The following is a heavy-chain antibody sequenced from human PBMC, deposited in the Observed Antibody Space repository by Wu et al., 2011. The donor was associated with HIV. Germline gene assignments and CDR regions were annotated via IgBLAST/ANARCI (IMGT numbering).Heavy chain of an antibody. Sequence: QVQLVQSGAEVKKPGASVKVSCKASGYTFTNYGITWVRQAPGQGLEWMGRIIPIFGTANYAQKFQGRVTITADKSTSTAYMELRSLRSEDTAVYYCARGTIVGATGDYYYGMDVWGQGTTVTVSS. J-gene: IGHJ6*02. CDR3: ARGTIVGATGDYYYGMDV. CDR2: IIPIFGTA. D-gene: IGHD1-26*01. V-gene: IGHV1-69*06. CDR1: GYTFTNYG.